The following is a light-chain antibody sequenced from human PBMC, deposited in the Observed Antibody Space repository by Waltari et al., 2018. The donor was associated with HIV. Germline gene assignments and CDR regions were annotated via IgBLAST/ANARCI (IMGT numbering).Light chain of an antibody. J-gene: IGKJ4*01. V-gene: IGKV1-9*01. CDR1: QGISSY. CDR2: AAS. CDR3: QQDT. Sequence: DIQLTQSPSFLSASVGDRVTITCRASQGISSYLAWYQQKPGKAPKLLIYAASTLQSGVPSRFSGSGSGTEFTLTISSLQPEDFATYYCQQDTFGGGTKVEIK.